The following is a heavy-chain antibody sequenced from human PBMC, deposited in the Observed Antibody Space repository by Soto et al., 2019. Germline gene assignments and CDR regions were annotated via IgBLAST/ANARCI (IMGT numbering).Heavy chain of an antibody. J-gene: IGHJ4*02. Sequence: QVRLVQSGAEVKSPGTSVKVSCQTSGYTFADYSIHWVRQAPGQGLEYMGNIDPSTGTSDSAQTVQGRISMTTDASTSTVYMALNNLRSGDTAVYYCARLSRITFIVNWGQGTLVTVSS. CDR3: ARLSRITFIVN. D-gene: IGHD3-10*01. CDR2: IDPSTGTS. CDR1: GYTFADYS. V-gene: IGHV1-46*04.